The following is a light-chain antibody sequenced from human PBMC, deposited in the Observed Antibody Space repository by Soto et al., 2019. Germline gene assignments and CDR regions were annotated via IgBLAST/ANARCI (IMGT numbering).Light chain of an antibody. CDR2: GAS. J-gene: IGKJ4*01. CDR3: QQYYSTPRT. Sequence: VLTLSPGPVSLSPGESTTLSCRASSSNNNNYLAWYQQKPGQPPTLLIYGASTRDSGVPDRFSGSGSGTDFTLTISSLQAEDVAVYYCQQYYSTPRTFGGGTKVDIK. V-gene: IGKV4-1*01. CDR1: SSNNNNY.